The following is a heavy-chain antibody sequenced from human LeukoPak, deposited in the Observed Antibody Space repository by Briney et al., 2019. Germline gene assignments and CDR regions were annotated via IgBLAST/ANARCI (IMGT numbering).Heavy chain of an antibody. V-gene: IGHV7-4-1*02. CDR3: ARQGAGYGGSSSCYGVDY. J-gene: IGHJ4*02. CDR1: GYTFTSFA. CDR2: INTNTGDP. Sequence: ASVKLSCKASGYTFTSFAMNWVRQAPGQGLEWMGWINTNTGDPTYAQAFTGRCVFSLDTSVSTAKLQMSSLKAEDTAVYYCARQGAGYGGSSSCYGVDYWGQGTLVTVSS. D-gene: IGHD2-2*01.